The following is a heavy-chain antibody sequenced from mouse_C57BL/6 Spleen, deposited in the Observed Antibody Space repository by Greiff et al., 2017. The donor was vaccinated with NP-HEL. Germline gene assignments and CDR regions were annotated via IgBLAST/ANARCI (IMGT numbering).Heavy chain of an antibody. Sequence: EVQLQESGPGLVKPSQSLSLTCSVTGYSITSGYYWNWIRQFPGNKLEWMGYISYDGSNNYNPSLKNRISITRDTSKNQFFLKLNSVTTEDTATYYCARERDYGPEDYWGQGTSVTVAS. J-gene: IGHJ4*01. CDR2: ISYDGSN. CDR1: GYSITSGYY. CDR3: ARERDYGPEDY. V-gene: IGHV3-6*01. D-gene: IGHD1-1*01.